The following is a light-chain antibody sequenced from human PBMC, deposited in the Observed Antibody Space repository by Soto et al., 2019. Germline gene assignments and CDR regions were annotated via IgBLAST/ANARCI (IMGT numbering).Light chain of an antibody. V-gene: IGLV2-11*01. J-gene: IGLJ1*01. CDR1: SSDVGGYNF. CDR2: DVS. CDR3: CSYGGSYTYV. Sequence: QSVLTQPRSVSGSPGQSVTISCTGTSSDVGGYNFVSWYQQHPGKAPKVMIYDVSKRPSGVPDRFSGSKSGNTASLTISGLQAEDEAHYYCCSYGGSYTYVFGTGTKVTV.